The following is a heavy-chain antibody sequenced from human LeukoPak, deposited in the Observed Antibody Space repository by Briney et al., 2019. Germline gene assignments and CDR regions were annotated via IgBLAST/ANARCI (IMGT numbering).Heavy chain of an antibody. CDR3: ARGSMTTVVTENWFDP. D-gene: IGHD4-23*01. Sequence: GASVKVSCKASGGTFSSYAISWVRQAPGQGLEWMGRFIPILGIANYAQKFQGRVTITADKSTSTAYMELSSLRSEDTAVYYCARGSMTTVVTENWFDPWGQGTLVTVSS. J-gene: IGHJ5*02. CDR2: FIPILGIA. CDR1: GGTFSSYA. V-gene: IGHV1-69*04.